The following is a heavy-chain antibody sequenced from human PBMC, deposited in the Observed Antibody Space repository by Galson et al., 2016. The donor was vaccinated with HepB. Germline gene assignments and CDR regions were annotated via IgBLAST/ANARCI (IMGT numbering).Heavy chain of an antibody. CDR3: ARANRYGTGWYGRNDY. CDR2: ISGNRP. Sequence: LRLSCAASGFSFSSYAMSWVRQAPGEGLEWVSAISGNRPEYADSVKGRFTISRDNSKNTVYLQMNSLRAEDRAVYYCARANRYGTGWYGRNDYWGQGTLVTVS. J-gene: IGHJ4*02. V-gene: IGHV3-23*01. CDR1: GFSFSSYA. D-gene: IGHD6-19*01.